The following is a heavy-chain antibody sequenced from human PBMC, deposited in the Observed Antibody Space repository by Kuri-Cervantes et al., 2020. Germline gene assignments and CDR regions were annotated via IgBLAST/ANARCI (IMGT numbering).Heavy chain of an antibody. CDR3: SRARGKFDTFDY. J-gene: IGHJ4*02. V-gene: IGHV4-38-2*01. CDR1: GYSISRGYF. Sequence: SETLSLTCAVSGYSISRGYFWGWIRQPPGKGLEWIGNLDYSGSTYYNPFLKSRVTISVDSSKNQFFLKLTSVTAADTAVYYCSRARGKFDTFDYWGQGTLVTVSS. D-gene: IGHD1-14*01. CDR2: LDYSGST.